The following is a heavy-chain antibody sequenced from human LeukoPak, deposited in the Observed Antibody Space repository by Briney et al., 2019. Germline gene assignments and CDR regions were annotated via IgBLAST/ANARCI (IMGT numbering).Heavy chain of an antibody. CDR1: GGSFSGYY. Sequence: SETLSLTCAVYGGSFSGYYWSWIRQPPGKGLEWIGEINHSGSTNYNPSLKSRVTISVDTSKNQFSLKLSSVTAADTAVYYCARFLEWSFDYWGQGTLVTVSS. CDR3: ARFLEWSFDY. D-gene: IGHD3-3*01. V-gene: IGHV4-34*01. CDR2: INHSGST. J-gene: IGHJ4*02.